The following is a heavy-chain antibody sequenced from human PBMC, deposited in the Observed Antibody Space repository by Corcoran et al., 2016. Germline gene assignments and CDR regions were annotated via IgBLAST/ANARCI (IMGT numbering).Heavy chain of an antibody. CDR3: AKEMTARIAVAADY. V-gene: IGHV3-30*18. CDR2: IAYDGKVQ. J-gene: IGHJ4*02. D-gene: IGHD6-19*01. CDR1: GFTFSNYD. Sequence: QVQLVESGGGVVQPGRSLRLSCAASGFTFSNYDMHWVRQAPGKGLEWVTVIAYDGKVQHYADSVKGRFTISRDNSKNMLYLQMNSLRTDDTAIYYCAKEMTARIAVAADYWGQGTLVTGSS.